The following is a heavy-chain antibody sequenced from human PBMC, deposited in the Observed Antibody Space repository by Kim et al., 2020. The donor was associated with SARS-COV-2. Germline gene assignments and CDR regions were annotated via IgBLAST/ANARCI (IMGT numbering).Heavy chain of an antibody. D-gene: IGHD6-19*01. V-gene: IGHV3-20*04. CDR1: GFTFDDYG. J-gene: IGHJ4*02. CDR2: INWNGGST. Sequence: GGSLRLSCAASGFTFDDYGMSWVRQAPGKGLEWVSGINWNGGSTGYADSVKGRFTISRDNAKNSLYLQMNSLRAEDTALYYCARDLYSSGWSPVDYWGQGTLVTVSS. CDR3: ARDLYSSGWSPVDY.